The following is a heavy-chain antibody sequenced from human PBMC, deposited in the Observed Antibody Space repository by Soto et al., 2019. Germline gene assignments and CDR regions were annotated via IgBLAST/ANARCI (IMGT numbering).Heavy chain of an antibody. D-gene: IGHD6-6*01. Sequence: GGSLRLSCAASGFTFSSYAMHWVRQAPGKGLEWVAVISYDGSNKYYADSVKGRFTISRDNSKNTLSLQMTALRVEDSSVYYCTKSSGGSSSVGMDYWGPGXLVTVSS. CDR2: ISYDGSNK. J-gene: IGHJ4*02. CDR3: TKSSGGSSSVGMDY. CDR1: GFTFSSYA. V-gene: IGHV3-30-3*01.